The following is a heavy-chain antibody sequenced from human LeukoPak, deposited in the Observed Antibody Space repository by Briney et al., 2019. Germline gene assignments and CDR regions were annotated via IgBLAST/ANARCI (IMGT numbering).Heavy chain of an antibody. CDR1: GGSINGFY. CDR2: IYYSGST. J-gene: IGHJ3*02. V-gene: IGHV4-59*12. Sequence: SETLSLTCTVSGGSINGFYWSWIRQPPGKGLEWIGYIYYSGSTYYNPSLKSRVTISVDTSKNQFSLKLSSVTAADTAVYYCAREDSGYETRDAFDIWGQGTMVTVSS. D-gene: IGHD5-12*01. CDR3: AREDSGYETRDAFDI.